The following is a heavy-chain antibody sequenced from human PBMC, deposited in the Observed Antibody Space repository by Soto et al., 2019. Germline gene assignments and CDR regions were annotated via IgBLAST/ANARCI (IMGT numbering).Heavy chain of an antibody. CDR2: IYYSGST. CDR3: ARPGQYSSGWTGPWEYFQH. Sequence: PSETLSLTCRVSGDSISSTFWWTWVRQPPGKGLEWIGSIYYSGSTYDNPSLKSRVTISVDTSKNQFSLKLRSVTAADTGVYYCARPGQYSSGWTGPWEYFQHWGQGTLVTSPQ. J-gene: IGHJ1*01. V-gene: IGHV4-39*01. CDR1: GDSISSTFW. D-gene: IGHD6-19*01.